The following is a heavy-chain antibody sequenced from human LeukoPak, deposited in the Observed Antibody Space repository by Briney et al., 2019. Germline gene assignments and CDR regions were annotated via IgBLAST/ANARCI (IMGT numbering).Heavy chain of an antibody. CDR3: AHRIWGVGSPYLFDF. CDR2: IYWDDDK. V-gene: IGHV2-5*02. CDR1: GFSLSTNGVG. D-gene: IGHD3-10*01. Sequence: SGPTLVKPTQTLTLTCTFSGFSLSTNGVGVGWIRQPPGKALEWLAVIYWDDDKRYSPSLKSRLTITNDTSKHQVVLKVPTMDPVDTATYYCAHRIWGVGSPYLFDFWGQGTLVTVSS. J-gene: IGHJ4*02.